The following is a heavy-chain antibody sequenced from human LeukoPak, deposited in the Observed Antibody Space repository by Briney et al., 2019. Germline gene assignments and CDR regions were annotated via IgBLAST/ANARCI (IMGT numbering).Heavy chain of an antibody. CDR2: INHSGST. D-gene: IGHD3-16*01. CDR1: GGSFSGYY. Sequence: PSETLSLTCAVYGGSFSGYYWSWIRQPPGKGLVWIGEINHSGSTNYNPSLKSRVTISVDTSKNQFSLKLSSVTAADTAVYYCARVRYVRYYGLDVWGQGTTVTVSS. CDR3: ARVRYVRYYGLDV. V-gene: IGHV4-34*01. J-gene: IGHJ6*02.